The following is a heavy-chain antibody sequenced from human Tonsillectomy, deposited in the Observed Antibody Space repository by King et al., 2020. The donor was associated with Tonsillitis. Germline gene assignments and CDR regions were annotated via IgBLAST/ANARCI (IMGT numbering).Heavy chain of an antibody. CDR2: MYTSGNT. CDR1: GGPIRSYY. Sequence: VQLQESGPGLVKPSETLSLTCTVSGGPIRSYYWSWIRQPAGKGLEWIGRMYTSGNTNYNPSLKSRVTMSVDTSKNQFSLKLSSVTAADTAVYFCAFDARGDGYKGFDYWGQGTLVTVPS. CDR3: AFDARGDGYKGFDY. V-gene: IGHV4-4*07. D-gene: IGHD5-24*01. J-gene: IGHJ4*02.